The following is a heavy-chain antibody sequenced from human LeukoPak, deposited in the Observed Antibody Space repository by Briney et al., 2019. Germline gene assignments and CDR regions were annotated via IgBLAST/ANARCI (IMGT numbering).Heavy chain of an antibody. CDR2: IYSGGNT. J-gene: IGHJ6*02. Sequence: SETLSLTCTVSGGSISSYYWSWIRQPAGKGLEWIGRIYSGGNTNYNPSLKSRVTMSVDTSKNQFSLKLSSVTAADTAVYFCARGPRSIDYYAMDVWGQGTTVTVSS. D-gene: IGHD6-6*01. CDR1: GGSISSYY. V-gene: IGHV4-4*07. CDR3: ARGPRSIDYYAMDV.